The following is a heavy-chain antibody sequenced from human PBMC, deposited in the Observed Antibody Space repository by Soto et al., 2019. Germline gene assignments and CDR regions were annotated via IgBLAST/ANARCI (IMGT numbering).Heavy chain of an antibody. V-gene: IGHV4-39*01. CDR1: GGSVSKSNYY. Sequence: SETLSLTCTVSGGSVSKSNYYWGWIRQSPGKGLEWIGSVYYRGRSYSKSSVKSRVTISVDTSKNQFSLNLNSVTASDTAVYYCVSQRTSVLTQAYFDYWGPGALVTVSS. CDR2: VYYRGRS. D-gene: IGHD2-8*01. J-gene: IGHJ4*02. CDR3: VSQRTSVLTQAYFDY.